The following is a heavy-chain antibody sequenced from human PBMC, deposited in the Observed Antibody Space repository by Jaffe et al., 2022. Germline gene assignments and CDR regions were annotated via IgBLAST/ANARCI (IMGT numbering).Heavy chain of an antibody. CDR3: AASSLRFPLDYYYYYMDV. CDR2: IVVGSGNT. CDR1: GFTFTSSA. J-gene: IGHJ6*03. D-gene: IGHD5-12*01. V-gene: IGHV1-58*01. Sequence: QMQLVQSGPEVKKPGTSVKVSCKASGFTFTSSAVQWVRQARGQRLEWIGWIVVGSGNTNYAQKFQERVTITRDMSTSTAYMELSSLRSEDTAVYYCAASSLRFPLDYYYYYMDVWGKGTTVTVSS.